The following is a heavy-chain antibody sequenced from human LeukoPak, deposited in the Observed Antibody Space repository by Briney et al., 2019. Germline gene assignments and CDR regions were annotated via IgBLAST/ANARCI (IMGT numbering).Heavy chain of an antibody. J-gene: IGHJ6*02. CDR1: GFTFSSYA. Sequence: GGSLRLSCAASGFTFSSYAMSWVRQAPGKGLEWVSAISGSGGSTYYADSVKGRFTISRDNSKNTLYLQMNSLRAEDTAVYYCAKNQQWLASLHVLGFDYYYGMDVSGQGTTVTVSS. V-gene: IGHV3-23*01. CDR3: AKNQQWLASLHVLGFDYYYGMDV. D-gene: IGHD6-19*01. CDR2: ISGSGGST.